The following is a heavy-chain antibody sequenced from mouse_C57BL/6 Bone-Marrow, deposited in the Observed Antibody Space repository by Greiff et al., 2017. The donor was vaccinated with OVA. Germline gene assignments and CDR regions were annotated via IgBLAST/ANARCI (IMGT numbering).Heavy chain of an antibody. J-gene: IGHJ3*01. D-gene: IGHD1-1*01. CDR2: ISGGGGNT. CDR1: GFTFSSYT. Sequence: EVHLVESGGGLVKPGGSLKLSCAASGFTFSSYTMSWVRQTPEKRLEWVATISGGGGNTYYPDSVKGRFTISRDNAKNTLYLQMSSLRSEDTALYYCARHNGSPFAYWGQGTLVTVSA. CDR3: ARHNGSPFAY. V-gene: IGHV5-9*01.